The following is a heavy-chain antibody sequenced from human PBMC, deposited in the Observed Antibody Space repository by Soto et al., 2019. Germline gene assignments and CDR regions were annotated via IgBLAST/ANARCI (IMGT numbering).Heavy chain of an antibody. CDR2: ISVSGGST. J-gene: IGHJ4*02. D-gene: IGHD3-22*01. CDR3: AKDSNYYYDSSGEDH. V-gene: IGHV3-23*01. Sequence: PGGSLRLSCAASGFTFSSYAMSWVRQAPGKGLEWVSAISVSGGSTYYADSVKGRFTISRDNSKNTLYLQMNSLRAEDTAVYYCAKDSNYYYDSSGEDHWGQGTLVTVSS. CDR1: GFTFSSYA.